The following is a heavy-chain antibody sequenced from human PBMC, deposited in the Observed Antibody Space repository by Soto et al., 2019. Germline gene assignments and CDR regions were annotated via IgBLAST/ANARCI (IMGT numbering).Heavy chain of an antibody. CDR2: INHSGST. J-gene: IGHJ6*02. V-gene: IGHV4-34*01. D-gene: IGHD1-26*01. CDR3: ARGYAGATLNYYYYYGMDV. Sequence: SETLSLTCAVYGGPFSGYYWSWIRQPPGKGLEWIGEINHSGSTNYNPSLKSRVTISVDTSKNQFSLKLSSVTAADTAVYYCARGYAGATLNYYYYYGMDVWGQGTTVTVSS. CDR1: GGPFSGYY.